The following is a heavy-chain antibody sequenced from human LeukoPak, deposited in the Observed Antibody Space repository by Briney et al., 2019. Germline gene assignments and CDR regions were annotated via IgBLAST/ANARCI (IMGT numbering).Heavy chain of an antibody. V-gene: IGHV1-8*01. CDR1: GYTFTSYD. CDR2: MNPNSGNT. CDR3: ARVPPGYISSSGWWFDP. Sequence: ASVKVSCKASGYTFTSYDINWVRQATGQGLEWMGLMNPNSGNTGYAQKFQGRVTMTRNTSISTGYMELSSLRSEHTTVYYCARVPPGYISSSGWWFDPWGQGTLVTVSS. D-gene: IGHD6-6*01. J-gene: IGHJ5*02.